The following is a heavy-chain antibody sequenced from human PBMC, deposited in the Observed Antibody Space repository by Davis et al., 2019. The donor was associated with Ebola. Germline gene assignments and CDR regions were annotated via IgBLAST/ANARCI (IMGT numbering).Heavy chain of an antibody. CDR3: AREYYYDSSGSSPHY. CDR1: GFTFSSYG. J-gene: IGHJ4*02. V-gene: IGHV3-30*03. Sequence: PGGSLRLSCAASGFTFSSYGMHWVRQAPGKGLEWVAVISYDGSNKYYADSVKGRFTISRDNSKNTLYLQMNSLRAEDTAVYYCAREYYYDSSGSSPHYWGQGTLVTVSS. D-gene: IGHD3-22*01. CDR2: ISYDGSNK.